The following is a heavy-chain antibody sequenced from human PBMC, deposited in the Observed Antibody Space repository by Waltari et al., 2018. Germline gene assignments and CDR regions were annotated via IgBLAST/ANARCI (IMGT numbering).Heavy chain of an antibody. CDR1: GFTFSSYS. Sequence: EVQLVESGGGLVQPGGSLRLSCAASGFTFSSYSMNWVRQAPGKGLEWVSYISSSSSTIYYADSGKGRFTISRDNAKNSLYLQMNSLRAEDTAVYYCARDLGIAARWTKGYYYGMDVWAKGPQSPSP. D-gene: IGHD6-6*01. CDR3: ARDLGIAARWTKGYYYGMDV. V-gene: IGHV3-48*01. J-gene: IGHJ6*02. CDR2: ISSSSSTI.